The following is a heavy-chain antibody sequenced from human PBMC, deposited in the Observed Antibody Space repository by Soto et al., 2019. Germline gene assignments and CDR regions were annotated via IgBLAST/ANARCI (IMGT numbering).Heavy chain of an antibody. CDR1: GFTFSRHG. D-gene: IGHD2-15*01. CDR3: EGGLGGSNTALDS. V-gene: IGHV3-30*03. J-gene: IGHJ4*02. Sequence: GGSLRLSCAASGFTFSRHGMHWVRQAPGKGLEWVAVILFDGSNSYVADSVKGRFTISRDNTRNTLYLQMNSLRVEDKVVFYCEGGLGGSNTALDSWGQGTLVTVSS. CDR2: ILFDGSNS.